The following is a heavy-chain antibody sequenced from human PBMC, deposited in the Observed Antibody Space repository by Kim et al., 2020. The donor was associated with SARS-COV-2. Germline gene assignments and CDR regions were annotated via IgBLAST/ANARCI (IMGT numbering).Heavy chain of an antibody. J-gene: IGHJ5*02. CDR1: GGSISSYY. CDR2: IYYSGST. CDR3: ARVRGVIGFDP. V-gene: IGHV4-59*01. Sequence: SETLSLTCTVSGGSISSYYWSWIRQPPGKGLEWIGYIYYSGSTNYNPSLKSRVTISVDTSKNQFSLKLSSVTAAGTAVYYCARVRGVIGFDPWGQGTLVTVSS. D-gene: IGHD3-10*01.